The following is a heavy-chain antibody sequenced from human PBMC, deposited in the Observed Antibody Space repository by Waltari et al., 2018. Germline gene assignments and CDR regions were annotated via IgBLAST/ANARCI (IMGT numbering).Heavy chain of an antibody. CDR2: IYYSGST. CDR1: GGSISSHY. J-gene: IGHJ4*02. D-gene: IGHD3-22*01. CDR3: ARESYDSSGSPFDY. Sequence: QVQLQESGPGLVKPSETLALTCTVSGGSISSHYSSWIRQPPGKGLEWIGYIYYSGSTNYNPSLKSRVTISVDTSKNQFSLKLSSVTAADMAVYYCARESYDSSGSPFDYWGQGTLVTVSS. V-gene: IGHV4-59*11.